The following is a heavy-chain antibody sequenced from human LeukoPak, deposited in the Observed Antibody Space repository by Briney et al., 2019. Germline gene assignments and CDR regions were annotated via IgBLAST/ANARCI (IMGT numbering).Heavy chain of an antibody. CDR3: VTPAEGY. Sequence: GESLKISCKGSGYSFTSYWIGWVRQMPGQMPGKGLEWMGVIYPGDSDTRYSPSFQGQVTISADKSTAYLQWSSLKASDTAMYYCVTPAEGYWGQGTLVTVSS. CDR2: IYPGDSDT. CDR1: GYSFTSYW. V-gene: IGHV5-51*01. J-gene: IGHJ4*02.